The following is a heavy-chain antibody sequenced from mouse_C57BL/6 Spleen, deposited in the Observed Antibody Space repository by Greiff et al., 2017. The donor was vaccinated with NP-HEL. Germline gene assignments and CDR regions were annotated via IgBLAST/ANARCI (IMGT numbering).Heavy chain of an antibody. Sequence: VQLQQPGASVKMSCKASGYTFTSYWITWVKQRPGQGLEWIGDIYPGSGSTNYNEKFKSKATLTVDTSSSTAYMQLSSLTSEDSAVYYCARGYYDEYFDVWGTGTTVTVSS. J-gene: IGHJ1*03. V-gene: IGHV1-55*01. D-gene: IGHD2-4*01. CDR3: ARGYYDEYFDV. CDR1: GYTFTSYW. CDR2: IYPGSGST.